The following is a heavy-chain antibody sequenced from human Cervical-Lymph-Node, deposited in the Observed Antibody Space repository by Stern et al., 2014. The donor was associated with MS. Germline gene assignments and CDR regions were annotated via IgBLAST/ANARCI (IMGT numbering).Heavy chain of an antibody. D-gene: IGHD2/OR15-2a*01. CDR2: IYYSGST. Sequence: QLQLQESGPGLVKPSETLSLTCTVSGGAITNSFWSWIRQPPGNGLEWIGYIYYSGSTNYNPSLKSRVTISVDTSKNQFSLKLSSVTAADTAVYYCARDKGMFFLWGQGTLVTVSS. CDR3: ARDKGMFFL. CDR1: GGAITNSF. J-gene: IGHJ4*01. V-gene: IGHV4-59*01.